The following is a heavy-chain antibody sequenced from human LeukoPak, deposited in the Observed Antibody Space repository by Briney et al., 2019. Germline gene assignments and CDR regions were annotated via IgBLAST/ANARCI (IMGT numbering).Heavy chain of an antibody. CDR3: ARSAPYSSSHFDY. CDR2: IYPGDSDT. V-gene: IGHV5-51*01. D-gene: IGHD6-6*01. CDR1: GYSFTSYW. J-gene: IGHJ4*02. Sequence: GASLQISCKGSGYSFTSYWIGWVRPLPGKGLEWMGIIYPGDSDTRYSPSFQGQVTISADKSISTAYLQWSSLKASDTAMYYCARSAPYSSSHFDYWGQGTLVTVSS.